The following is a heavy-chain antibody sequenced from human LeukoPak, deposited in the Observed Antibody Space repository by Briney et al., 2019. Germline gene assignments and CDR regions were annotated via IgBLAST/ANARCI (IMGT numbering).Heavy chain of an antibody. CDR3: ARTPLVRYFDS. J-gene: IGHJ4*02. Sequence: PGGSLRLSCAASGFTFGSYAMSWVRQARGKGLEWVSAVSGSAGTTYYADSVKGRFSISRDNSKNTLSLQMNSLRAEDKALYYCARTPLVRYFDSWGQGTLVTVSS. V-gene: IGHV3-23*01. CDR1: GFTFGSYA. D-gene: IGHD2-2*01. CDR2: VSGSAGTT.